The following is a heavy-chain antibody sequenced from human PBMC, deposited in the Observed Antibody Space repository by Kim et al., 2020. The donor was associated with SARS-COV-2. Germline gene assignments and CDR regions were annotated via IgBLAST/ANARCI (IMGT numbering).Heavy chain of an antibody. CDR2: IYYSGST. D-gene: IGHD6-6*01. Sequence: SETLSLTCTVSGGSISSGGYYWSWIRQHPGKGLEWIGYIYYSGSTYYNPSLKSRVTISVDTSKNQFSLKLSSVTAADTAVYYCARVIAARPLRFDPWGQGTLVTVSS. J-gene: IGHJ5*02. V-gene: IGHV4-31*03. CDR1: GGSISSGGYY. CDR3: ARVIAARPLRFDP.